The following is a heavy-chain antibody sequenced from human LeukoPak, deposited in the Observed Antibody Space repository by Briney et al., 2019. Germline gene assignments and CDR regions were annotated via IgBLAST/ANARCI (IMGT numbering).Heavy chain of an antibody. CDR3: ASRATYYYGSGSYEDY. J-gene: IGHJ4*02. D-gene: IGHD3-10*01. CDR1: GGSISSGSYY. CDR2: IFTSGST. Sequence: SETLSLTCTVSGGSISSGSYYWSWIRQPAGKGLEWIGRIFTSGSTKYNPSLKSRVTISVDTSKNQFSLKLSSVTAADTAVYYCASRATYYYGSGSYEDYWGQGTLVTVSS. V-gene: IGHV4-61*02.